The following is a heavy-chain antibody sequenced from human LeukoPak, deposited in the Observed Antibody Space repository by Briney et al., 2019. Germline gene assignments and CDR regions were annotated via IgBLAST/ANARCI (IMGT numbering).Heavy chain of an antibody. CDR3: ARLAEDTAMVNYFDY. Sequence: PSETLSLTCTVSGGSISSYYWSWIRQPPGKGLEWIGYIYYSGSTNYNPSLKSRVTISVGTSKNQFSLKLSSVTAADTAVYYCARLAEDTAMVNYFDYWGQGTLVTVSS. CDR2: IYYSGST. J-gene: IGHJ4*02. CDR1: GGSISSYY. D-gene: IGHD5-18*01. V-gene: IGHV4-59*08.